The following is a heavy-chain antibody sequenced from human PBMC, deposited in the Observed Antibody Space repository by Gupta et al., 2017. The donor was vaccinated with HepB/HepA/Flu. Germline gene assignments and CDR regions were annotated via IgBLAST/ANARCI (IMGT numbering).Heavy chain of an antibody. V-gene: IGHV4-34*01. J-gene: IGHJ4*02. CDR2: LNQSGGT. CDR3: TRGLGQRLMPYYCDY. CDR1: VGSLTSYS. Sequence: QVTLQQWGAGLLQPSVTLSLTCAVTVGSLTSYSCSWIRQPPGQGLEWIGELNQSGGTNYNPSLKSRIIISVDTSKNQFSLELTSVTAADTAVYYCTRGLGQRLMPYYCDYWGQGTLVTVSS. D-gene: IGHD6-25*01.